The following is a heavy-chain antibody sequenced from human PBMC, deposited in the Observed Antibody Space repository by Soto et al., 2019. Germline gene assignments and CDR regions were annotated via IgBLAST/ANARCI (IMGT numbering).Heavy chain of an antibody. CDR1: GGTFSSYA. CDR3: AAHYIGGGSYYYYGVDV. D-gene: IGHD4-4*01. J-gene: IGHJ6*02. CDR2: IIPIFGTA. V-gene: IGHV1-69*12. Sequence: QVQLVQSGAEVKKPGSSVKVSCKASGGTFSSYAISWVRQAPGQGLEWMGWIIPIFGTADYAQKFQGRVTITADEATSRAYMELSRLRSEDTAVYYFAAHYIGGGSYYYYGVDVWGQGTTVTVSS.